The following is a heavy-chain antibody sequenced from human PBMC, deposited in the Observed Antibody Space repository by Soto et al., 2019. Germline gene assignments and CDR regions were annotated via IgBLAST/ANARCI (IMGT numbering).Heavy chain of an antibody. CDR3: AMLMTTEDAFDI. Sequence: PGGSLRLSSAASGFTFSSYAMSWVRQAPGKGLEWVSAISGSGGSTYYADSVKGRFTISRDNSKNTLYLQMNSLRAEDTAVYYCAMLMTTEDAFDIWGQGTMVTVSS. D-gene: IGHD4-17*01. CDR2: ISGSGGST. CDR1: GFTFSSYA. J-gene: IGHJ3*02. V-gene: IGHV3-23*01.